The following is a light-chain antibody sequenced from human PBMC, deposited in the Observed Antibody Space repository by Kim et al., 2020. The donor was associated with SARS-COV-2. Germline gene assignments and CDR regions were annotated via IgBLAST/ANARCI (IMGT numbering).Light chain of an antibody. CDR2: DAS. CDR1: QSISNW. Sequence: SVVDRVTITCRASQSISNWLAWYQQKPGKAPKFLIYDASNLESGVPSRFSGSGSETEFTLTISSLQPDDFATYHCQQYNTYSPGTFGQGTKVDIK. CDR3: QQYNTYSPGT. V-gene: IGKV1-5*01. J-gene: IGKJ1*01.